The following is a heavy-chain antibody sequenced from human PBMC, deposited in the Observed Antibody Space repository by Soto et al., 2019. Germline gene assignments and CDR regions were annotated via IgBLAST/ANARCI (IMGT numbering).Heavy chain of an antibody. CDR1: GYTFTSYY. J-gene: IGHJ6*03. CDR2: INPRGGST. V-gene: IGHV1-46*03. Sequence: QVQLVQSGAEVKKPGASVKVSCKASGYTFTSYYMHWVRQAPGQGLEWMGIINPRGGSTSYAQKFQGRVTMTRDTSTSTVYMELSSLRSEDTAVYYCARDDCSSTSCYPYYYMDVWGKGTTVTVSS. D-gene: IGHD2-2*01. CDR3: ARDDCSSTSCYPYYYMDV.